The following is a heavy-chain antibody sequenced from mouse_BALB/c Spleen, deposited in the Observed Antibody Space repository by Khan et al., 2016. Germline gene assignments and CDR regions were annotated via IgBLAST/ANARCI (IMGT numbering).Heavy chain of an antibody. V-gene: IGHV1-9*01. D-gene: IGHD3-1*01. CDR1: GYTFSSYW. J-gene: IGHJ2*01. Sequence: QVQLQQSGAELMKPGASVKISCKAPGYTFSSYWIEWVKQRPGHGLEWIGEILPGSGSTIYNEKFKVKATFTADSYSNTAYMQLSSLTSEDSAFYYCARLGAARSYFDYWGQGTTLTVSS. CDR2: ILPGSGST. CDR3: ARLGAARSYFDY.